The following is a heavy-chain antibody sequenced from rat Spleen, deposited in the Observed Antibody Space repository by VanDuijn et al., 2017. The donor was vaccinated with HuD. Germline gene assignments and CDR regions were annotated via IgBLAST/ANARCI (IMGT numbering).Heavy chain of an antibody. J-gene: IGHJ3*01. D-gene: IGHD1-12*02. Sequence: EVQLVESGGGLVQPGRSLKLSCAASGFTFSDYAMAWVRQAPKKGLEWVATIIYDGSSTYYRDSVKGRFTISRDNAKSTLYLQMDSLRSEDTATYYCASPYYDGTYYCTRIGFGVPFAYWGQGTLVTVSS. CDR1: GFTFSDYA. CDR2: IIYDGSST. V-gene: IGHV5-17*01. CDR3: ASPYYDGTYYCTRIGFGVPFAY.